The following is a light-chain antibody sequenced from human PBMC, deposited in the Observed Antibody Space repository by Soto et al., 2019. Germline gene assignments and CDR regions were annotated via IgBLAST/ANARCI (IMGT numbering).Light chain of an antibody. J-gene: IGKJ1*01. Sequence: EIVLTQSPGTLSLSPGERATLSCRASQSVSSSYLAWYQQKPGQAPRLLIYGASSRATGIPDRFSGSGSGTDFTLTISRQEPEDFAVYYCQQYGSSFGQGTKVEI. CDR3: QQYGSS. CDR1: QSVSSSY. CDR2: GAS. V-gene: IGKV3-20*01.